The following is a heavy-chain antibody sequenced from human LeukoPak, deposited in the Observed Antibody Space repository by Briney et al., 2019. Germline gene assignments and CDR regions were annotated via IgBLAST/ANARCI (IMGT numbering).Heavy chain of an antibody. CDR3: AKRYCSGGSCVYYYYYGMDV. J-gene: IGHJ6*02. D-gene: IGHD2-15*01. CDR1: GFTFSSYA. CDR2: ISGSGGST. V-gene: IGHV3-23*01. Sequence: GGSLRLSCAASGFTFSSYAMSWVRQAPGKGLEWVSAISGSGGSTYYADSVKGRFTISRDNSKNTLYLQMNSLRAEDTAVYYCAKRYCSGGSCVYYYYYGMDVWGQATSVTVSS.